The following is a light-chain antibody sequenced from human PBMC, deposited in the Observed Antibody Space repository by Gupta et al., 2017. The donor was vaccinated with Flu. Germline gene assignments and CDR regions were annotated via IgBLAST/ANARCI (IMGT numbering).Light chain of an antibody. CDR3: QQYDSTPPT. CDR2: WAS. Sequence: DIVMNQYPDYLAVSLGERATINCKSSQSVLYSSNNKNYLAWYQQKPGQPPKLLIYWASTRESGVPDRFSGSGSGTDFTLTISSLQAEDVAVYYCQQYDSTPPTFGQGTKVEIK. CDR1: QSVLYSSNNKNY. J-gene: IGKJ1*01. V-gene: IGKV4-1*01.